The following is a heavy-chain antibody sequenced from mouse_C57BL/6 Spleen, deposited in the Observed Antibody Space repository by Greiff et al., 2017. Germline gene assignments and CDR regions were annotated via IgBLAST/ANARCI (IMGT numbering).Heavy chain of an antibody. D-gene: IGHD2-4*01. CDR1: GFSLTSYG. CDR3: ARMNDYDGFAY. V-gene: IGHV2-2*01. J-gene: IGHJ3*01. CDR2: IWSGGST. Sequence: VQLQQSGPGLVQPSQSLSITCTVSGFSLTSYGVHWVRQSPGKGLEWLGVIWSGGSTDYNAAFISRLSISKDNSKSQVFFKMNSLQADDTAIYYCARMNDYDGFAYWGQGTLVTVSA.